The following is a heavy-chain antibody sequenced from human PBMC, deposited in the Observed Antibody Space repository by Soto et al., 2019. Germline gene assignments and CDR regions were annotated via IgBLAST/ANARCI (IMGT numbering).Heavy chain of an antibody. CDR1: GYSFTSYW. Sequence: GESLKISCKGSGYSFTSYWIGWVRQMPGKGLEWMGIIYPGDSDTRHSPSFQGQVTISADKSISTAYLQWSSLKASDTAMYYCARQSYYDFWSGYYDLDYWGQGTLVTVSS. V-gene: IGHV5-51*01. J-gene: IGHJ4*02. CDR2: IYPGDSDT. D-gene: IGHD3-3*01. CDR3: ARQSYYDFWSGYYDLDY.